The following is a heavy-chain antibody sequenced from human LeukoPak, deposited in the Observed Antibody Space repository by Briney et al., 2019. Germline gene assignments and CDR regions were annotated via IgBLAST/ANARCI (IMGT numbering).Heavy chain of an antibody. CDR2: MNPNSGNT. J-gene: IGHJ6*03. V-gene: IGHV1-8*03. D-gene: IGHD6-13*01. CDR3: ARGPAADYYYYMDV. CDR1: GYTFTSYD. Sequence: ASAKVSCKASGYTFTSYDINWVRQATGQGLEWMGWMNPNSGNTGYAQKFQGRVTIARNTSISTAYMELSSLRSEDTAVYYCARGPAADYYYYMDVWGKGTTVAVSS.